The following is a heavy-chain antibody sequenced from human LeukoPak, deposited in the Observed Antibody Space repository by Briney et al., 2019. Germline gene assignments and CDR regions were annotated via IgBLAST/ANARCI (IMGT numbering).Heavy chain of an antibody. CDR3: AKDAGIAAAGDAFDI. D-gene: IGHD6-13*01. CDR2: ISWNSGSI. Sequence: GGSLRLSCAASGFTFDDYAMHWVRQAPGKGLEWVSGISWNSGSIGYADSVKGRFTISRDNAENSLYLQMNSLRAEDMALYYCAKDAGIAAAGDAFDIWGQGTMVTVSS. J-gene: IGHJ3*02. V-gene: IGHV3-9*03. CDR1: GFTFDDYA.